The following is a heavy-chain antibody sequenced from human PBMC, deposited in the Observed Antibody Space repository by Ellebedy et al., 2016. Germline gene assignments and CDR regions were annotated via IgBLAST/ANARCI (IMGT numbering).Heavy chain of an antibody. V-gene: IGHV4-34*01. CDR1: GGSFSGYY. Sequence: SETLSLTXAVYGGSFSGYYWSWIRQPPGKGLEWIGEINHSGSTNYNPSLKSRVTISVDTSKNQFSLKLSSVTAADTAVYYCARDTVTTITYYYGMDVWGQGTTVTVSS. CDR2: INHSGST. D-gene: IGHD4-17*01. J-gene: IGHJ6*02. CDR3: ARDTVTTITYYYGMDV.